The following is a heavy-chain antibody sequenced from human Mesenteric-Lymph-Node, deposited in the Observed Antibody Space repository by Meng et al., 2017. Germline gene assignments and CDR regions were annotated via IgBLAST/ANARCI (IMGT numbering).Heavy chain of an antibody. J-gene: IGHJ6*02. CDR3: AGGYCSGTRCYDYYYYYGMDV. Sequence: ASVKVSCKASGYTFTAYYMHWVRQAPGQGLEWMGRINPNSGGSNYAQKFQGRVTMTRDTSISTAYMEVRSLRSEDTAVYYCAGGYCSGTRCYDYYYYYGMDVWGQGTTVTVSS. D-gene: IGHD2-2*01. CDR1: GYTFTAYY. V-gene: IGHV1-2*06. CDR2: INPNSGGS.